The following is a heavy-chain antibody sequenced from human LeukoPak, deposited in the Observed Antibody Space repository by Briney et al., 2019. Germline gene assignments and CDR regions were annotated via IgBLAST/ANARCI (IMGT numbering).Heavy chain of an antibody. D-gene: IGHD2-15*01. CDR3: ARSQSGVFDV. J-gene: IGHJ3*01. CDR2: MNSDGTSI. V-gene: IGHV3-74*01. CDR1: GFTFTNYW. Sequence: GGSLRLSCVVSGFTFTNYWMQWVRQVPGKGLVWVARMNSDGTSIIHADSVEGRFTISRDNAENTLYLQMNSLRPEDTALYYCARSQSGVFDVWGQGTMVIVSS.